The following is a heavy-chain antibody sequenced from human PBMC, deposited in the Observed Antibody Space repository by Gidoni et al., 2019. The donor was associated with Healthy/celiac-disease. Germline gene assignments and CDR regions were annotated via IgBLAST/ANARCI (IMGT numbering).Heavy chain of an antibody. V-gene: IGHV5-51*01. Sequence: EVQLVQSGAEVKKPGESLKISCKGSGSSFTSYWIGWLRQMPGKGLEWMGIIYPGDSDTRYSPAFQGQVTISADKSISTAYLQWSSLKASDTAMYYCARNSPQQLGYFDLWGRGTLVTVSS. CDR2: IYPGDSDT. D-gene: IGHD6-6*01. CDR3: ARNSPQQLGYFDL. J-gene: IGHJ2*01. CDR1: GSSFTSYW.